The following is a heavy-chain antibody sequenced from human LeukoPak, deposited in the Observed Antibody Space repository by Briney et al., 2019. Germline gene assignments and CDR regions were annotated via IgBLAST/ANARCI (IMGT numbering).Heavy chain of an antibody. D-gene: IGHD3-10*01. V-gene: IGHV3-48*04. J-gene: IGHJ4*02. CDR2: ISSSSSTI. CDR1: GFTFSSYS. CDR3: ARAVRGVIRGAADY. Sequence: GGSLRLSCAASGFTFSSYSMNWVRQAPGKGLEWVSYISSSSSTIYYADSVKGRFTISRDNAKNSLYLQMNSLRAEDTAVYYCARAVRGVIRGAADYWGQGTLVTVSS.